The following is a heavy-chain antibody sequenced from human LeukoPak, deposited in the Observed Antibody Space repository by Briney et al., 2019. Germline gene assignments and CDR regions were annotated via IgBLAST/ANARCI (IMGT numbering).Heavy chain of an antibody. D-gene: IGHD2-21*02. CDR3: AAPTYCGGDCVDY. J-gene: IGHJ4*02. CDR2: INPNSGST. V-gene: IGHV1-2*02. CDR1: GYTFTGYY. Sequence: ASVKVSCKASGYTFTGYYMHWVRQAPGQGLEWMGWINPNSGSTNYAQKFQGRVTMTRDTSISTAYMELSRLRSDDTAVYYCAAPTYCGGDCVDYWGQGTLVTVSS.